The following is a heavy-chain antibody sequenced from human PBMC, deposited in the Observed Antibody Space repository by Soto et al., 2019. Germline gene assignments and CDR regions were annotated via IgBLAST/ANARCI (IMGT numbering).Heavy chain of an antibody. D-gene: IGHD5-18*01. CDR2: ISGSGGST. Sequence: EVQLLESGGGLVQPGGSLRLSCAASGFTFSSYAISWVRQAPRKGLEWVSAISGSGGSTYYADSVKGRFTISIDNSKNTLYLQMNSLRAEDTAVYYCAKDRGYSYGTVDYWGQGTLVTGSS. V-gene: IGHV3-23*01. CDR3: AKDRGYSYGTVDY. J-gene: IGHJ4*02. CDR1: GFTFSSYA.